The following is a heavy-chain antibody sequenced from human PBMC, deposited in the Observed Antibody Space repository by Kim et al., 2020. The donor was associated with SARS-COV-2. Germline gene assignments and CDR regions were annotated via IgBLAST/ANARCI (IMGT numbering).Heavy chain of an antibody. CDR3: ASRDLYALVSFDI. CDR2: IYSGGST. Sequence: GGSLRLSCAASGFTVSSNYMSWVRQAPGKGLEWVSVIYSGGSTYYADSVKGRFTISRDNSKNTLYLQMNSLRAEDTAVYYCASRDLYALVSFDIWGQGTMVTVSS. D-gene: IGHD3-16*01. J-gene: IGHJ3*02. CDR1: GFTVSSNY. V-gene: IGHV3-53*01.